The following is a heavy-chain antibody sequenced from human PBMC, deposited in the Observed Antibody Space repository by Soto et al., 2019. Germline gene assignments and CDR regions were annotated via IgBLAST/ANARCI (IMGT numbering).Heavy chain of an antibody. CDR2: IYYSGST. Sequence: SEALSVTCTVSGGSISRSSYYWGWIRQPPGKGLEWIGSIYYSGSTYYNPSLKSRVTISVDTSKNQFSLKLSSVTAADTAVYYCARRLASDFWSGPSNWFDPWGQGTLVT. J-gene: IGHJ5*02. CDR1: GGSISRSSYY. D-gene: IGHD3-3*01. V-gene: IGHV4-39*01. CDR3: ARRLASDFWSGPSNWFDP.